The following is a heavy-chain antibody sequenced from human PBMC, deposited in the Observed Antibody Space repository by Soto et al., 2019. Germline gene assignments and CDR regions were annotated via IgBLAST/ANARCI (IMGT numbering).Heavy chain of an antibody. J-gene: IGHJ6*02. CDR2: INHSGST. CDR1: GGSFSGYY. CDR3: ARGYDFRYYYYGTDV. Sequence: SETLSLTCAVYGGSFSGYYWSWIRQPPGKGLEWIGEINHSGSTNYNPSLKSRVTISVDTSKNQFSLKLSSVTAADTAVYYCARGYDFRYYYYGTDVWGQGTTVTVSS. V-gene: IGHV4-34*01. D-gene: IGHD3-3*01.